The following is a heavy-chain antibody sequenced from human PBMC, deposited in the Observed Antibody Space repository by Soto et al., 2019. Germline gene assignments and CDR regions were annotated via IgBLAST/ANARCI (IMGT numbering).Heavy chain of an antibody. CDR1: GFSLSTNGVG. Sequence: QITLKESGPTLVKPTQTLTLTCTFSGFSLSTNGVGVGWIRQPPGNALEWLALIYWDDDKRYRPSLKSRLTXATXTPKNRVLLTMPNMDPVATATYYCALSPRTTMYDYGGQGNLVTNS. D-gene: IGHD3-10*02. V-gene: IGHV2-5*02. CDR2: IYWDDDK. CDR3: ALSPRTTMYDY. J-gene: IGHJ4*02.